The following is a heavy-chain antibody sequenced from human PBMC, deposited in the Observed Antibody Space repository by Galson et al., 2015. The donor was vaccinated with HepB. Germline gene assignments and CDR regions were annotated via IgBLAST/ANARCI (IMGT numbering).Heavy chain of an antibody. CDR2: INGANGNT. V-gene: IGHV1-3*01. Sequence: SVKVSCKASEYTFKTYPLRWVRQAPGQRLEWLGWINGANGNTKYSEKLQGRVTITRDTSASTAYMELSSLQSEDTAVYYCARDREPWVGYYYAMDVWGQGTTVIVSS. J-gene: IGHJ6*02. CDR3: ARDREPWVGYYYAMDV. CDR1: EYTFKTYP. D-gene: IGHD1-26*01.